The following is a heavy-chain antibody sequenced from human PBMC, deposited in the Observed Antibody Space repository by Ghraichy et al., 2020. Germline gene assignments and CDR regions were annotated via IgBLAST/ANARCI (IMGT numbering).Heavy chain of an antibody. CDR3: ARDPDYYDSSGAFDI. D-gene: IGHD3-22*01. V-gene: IGHV1-2*02. Sequence: ASVKVSCKASGYTFTGYYMHWVRQAPGQGLEWMGWINPNSGGTNYAQKFQGRVTMTRDTSISTAYMELSRLRSADTAVYYCARDPDYYDSSGAFDIWGQGTMVTVSS. CDR1: GYTFTGYY. J-gene: IGHJ3*02. CDR2: INPNSGGT.